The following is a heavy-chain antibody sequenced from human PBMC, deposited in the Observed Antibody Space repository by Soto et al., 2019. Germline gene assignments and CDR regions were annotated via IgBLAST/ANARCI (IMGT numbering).Heavy chain of an antibody. D-gene: IGHD2-15*01. V-gene: IGHV3-53*01. CDR2: IYSGGST. CDR3: ARDEICSGGSCYGEYFQH. Sequence: GGSLRLSCAASGFTVSSNYMSWVRQAPGKGLEWVSVIYSGGSTYYADSVKGRFTISRDNSKNTLYLQMNSLRAEDTAVYYCARDEICSGGSCYGEYFQHWGQGTLVTVS. J-gene: IGHJ1*01. CDR1: GFTVSSNY.